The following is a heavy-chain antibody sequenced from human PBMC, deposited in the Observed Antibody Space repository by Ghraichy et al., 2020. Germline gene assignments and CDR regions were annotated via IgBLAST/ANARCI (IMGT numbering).Heavy chain of an antibody. V-gene: IGHV1-24*01. Sequence: ASVKVSCKVSGYTLTELSMHWVRQAPGKGLEWMGGFDPEDGETIYAQKFQGRVTMIEDTSTDTAYMELSSLRSEDTAVYYCATGRAVAGPNAYYYYYYGMDVWGQGTTVTVSS. D-gene: IGHD6-19*01. CDR1: GYTLTELS. CDR3: ATGRAVAGPNAYYYYYYGMDV. CDR2: FDPEDGET. J-gene: IGHJ6*02.